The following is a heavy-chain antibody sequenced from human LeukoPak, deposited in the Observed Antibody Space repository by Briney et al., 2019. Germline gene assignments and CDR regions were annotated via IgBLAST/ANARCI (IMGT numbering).Heavy chain of an antibody. V-gene: IGHV1-69*13. D-gene: IGHD6-19*01. Sequence: ASVKVSCKASGGTFSSYAISWVRQAPGQGLEWMGGIIPIFGTANYAQKFQGRVTITADESTSTAYMELSSLRSEDTAVYYCARGGSKTVAGPSYYYYYMDVWGKGTTVTISS. CDR3: ARGGSKTVAGPSYYYYYMDV. CDR1: GGTFSSYA. CDR2: IIPIFGTA. J-gene: IGHJ6*03.